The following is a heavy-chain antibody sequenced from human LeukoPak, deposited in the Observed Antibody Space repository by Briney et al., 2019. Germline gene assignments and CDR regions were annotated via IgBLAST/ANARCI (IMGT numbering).Heavy chain of an antibody. D-gene: IGHD6-13*01. Sequence: GSSVKVSCKASGGTFSSYAISWVRQAPGKGLEWMGRVDPEDGETIYAEKFLGRVTITADTSTDTAYMELSSLRSEDTAVYYCATGRAYSSPLDIWGQGTMVTVSS. CDR1: GGTFSSYA. CDR3: ATGRAYSSPLDI. CDR2: VDPEDGET. J-gene: IGHJ3*02. V-gene: IGHV1-69-2*01.